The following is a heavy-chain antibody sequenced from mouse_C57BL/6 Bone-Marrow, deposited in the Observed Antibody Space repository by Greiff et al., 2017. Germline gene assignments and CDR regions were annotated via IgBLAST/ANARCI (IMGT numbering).Heavy chain of an antibody. J-gene: IGHJ2*01. V-gene: IGHV1-15*01. CDR2: IDPETGGT. D-gene: IGHD2-4*01. Sequence: QVQLQQSGAELVRPGASVTLSCKASGYTFTDYEMHWVKQTPVHGLEWIGAIDPETGGTAYNQKFKGKAILTADKSSSTAYLELRSLTSEDSAVYYCTRKKKGIYYDYGFDYWGQGTTLTVSS. CDR3: TRKKKGIYYDYGFDY. CDR1: GYTFTDYE.